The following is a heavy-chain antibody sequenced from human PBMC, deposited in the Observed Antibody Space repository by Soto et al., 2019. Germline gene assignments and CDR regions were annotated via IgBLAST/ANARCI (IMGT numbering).Heavy chain of an antibody. D-gene: IGHD4-17*01. J-gene: IGHJ4*02. CDR1: GYSFRYYW. CDR3: ARKDGDGDYYFDY. V-gene: IGHV5-51*01. CDR2: IYPGDSDT. Sequence: GESLKISCKGSGYSFRYYWIGWVRQMPGKGLEWMGIIYPGDSDTKYSPSFQGQVTISVDKSISTAYLQWNNLKASDTATYYCARKDGDGDYYFDYWGQGTLVTVS.